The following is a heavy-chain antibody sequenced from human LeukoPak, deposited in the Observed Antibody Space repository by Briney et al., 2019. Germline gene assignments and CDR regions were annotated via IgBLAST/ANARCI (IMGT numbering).Heavy chain of an antibody. CDR1: GGSISSGDYY. CDR3: ARVNYGSGSYIDY. J-gene: IGHJ4*02. Sequence: SQTLSLTCTVSGGSISSGDYYWSWIRQPPGRGLEWIVYIYYSGSTYYNPSLKSRVTISVDTSKNQFSLKLSSVTAADTAVYYCARVNYGSGSYIDYWGQGTLVTVSS. CDR2: IYYSGST. V-gene: IGHV4-30-4*01. D-gene: IGHD3-10*01.